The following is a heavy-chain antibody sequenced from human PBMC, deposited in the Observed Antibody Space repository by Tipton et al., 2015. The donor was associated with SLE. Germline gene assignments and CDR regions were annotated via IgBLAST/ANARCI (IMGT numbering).Heavy chain of an antibody. CDR3: ARGPPLFRNYYDSSGYAFDI. CDR1: GGSITSHY. J-gene: IGHJ3*02. Sequence: TLSLTCAVSGGSITSHYWNWIRQPPGKALEWLGYMSFSGRSNYNPSLKNRVTISLDTSKNQLSLKLSSVTAADTAVYYCARGPPLFRNYYDSSGYAFDIWGQGTMVTVSS. CDR2: MSFSGRS. D-gene: IGHD3-22*01. V-gene: IGHV4-59*11.